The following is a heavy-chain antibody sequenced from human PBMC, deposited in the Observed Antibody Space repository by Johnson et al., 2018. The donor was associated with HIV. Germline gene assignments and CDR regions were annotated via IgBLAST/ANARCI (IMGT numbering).Heavy chain of an antibody. CDR1: GFTFSNAW. Sequence: MQLVESGGGLVKPGGSLRLSCAASGFTFSNAWMSWVRQAPGKGLEWVGRIKSKTDGGTTDYAAPVKGRFTISRDDSKNTLYLQMNSLKTEDTALYYCARFGRGGSHAFDIWGQGTMVTVSS. V-gene: IGHV3-15*01. J-gene: IGHJ3*02. CDR2: IKSKTDGGTT. CDR3: ARFGRGGSHAFDI. D-gene: IGHD5-24*01.